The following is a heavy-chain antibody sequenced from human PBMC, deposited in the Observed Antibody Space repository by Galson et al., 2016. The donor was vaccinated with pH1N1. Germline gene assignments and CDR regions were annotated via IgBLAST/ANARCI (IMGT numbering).Heavy chain of an antibody. CDR2: INSDGSST. Sequence: LRLSCAASGFPFSSYWMHWVRQAPVKGLVWVSRINSDGSSTSCADSVKGRFTISRDNAKNTLYLQMHSLRAEDTAVYYCARNFGLSGSGRHFDFWGQGTLVTVSS. CDR1: GFPFSSYW. D-gene: IGHD3-16*01. J-gene: IGHJ4*02. V-gene: IGHV3-74*01. CDR3: ARNFGLSGSGRHFDF.